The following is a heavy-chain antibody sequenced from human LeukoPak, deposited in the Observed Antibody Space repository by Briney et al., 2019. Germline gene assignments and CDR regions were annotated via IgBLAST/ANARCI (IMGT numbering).Heavy chain of an antibody. CDR1: GFTFSSHG. V-gene: IGHV3-48*04. CDR2: ISSSGSTI. Sequence: GGSLRLSCAASGFTFSSHGMSWVRQAPGKGLEWVSYISSSGSTIYYADSVKGRFTISRDNAKNSLYLQMNSLRAEDTAVYYCARVLGSGRYMDVWGKGTTVTISS. J-gene: IGHJ6*03. CDR3: ARVLGSGRYMDV. D-gene: IGHD3-10*01.